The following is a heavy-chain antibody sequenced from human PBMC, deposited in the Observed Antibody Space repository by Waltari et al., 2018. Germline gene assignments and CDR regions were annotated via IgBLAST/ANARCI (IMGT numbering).Heavy chain of an antibody. Sequence: WWNWVRQPPGKGLGWIGQVHGSTGRTNYNPSFASRVTVSLDTYNNQFSLKLTYATAADTAVYYCARDRGRGLYLDTWGPGTLVTVSP. CDR3: ARDRGRGLYLDT. V-gene: IGHV4-4*02. CDR2: VHGSTGRT. J-gene: IGHJ4*02. D-gene: IGHD2-15*01. CDR1: W.